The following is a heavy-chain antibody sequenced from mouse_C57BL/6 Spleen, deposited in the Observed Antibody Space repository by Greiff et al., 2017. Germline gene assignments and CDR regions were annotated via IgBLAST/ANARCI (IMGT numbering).Heavy chain of an antibody. V-gene: IGHV1-54*01. Sequence: VQLQQSGAELVRPGTSVKVSCKASGYAFTNYLIEWVKQRPGQGLEWIGVINPGSGGTNYNEKFKGKATLTADKSSSSAYMELSSLTSEDSAVYFCARGGDYYGSSNYAMDYWGQGTSVTVSS. CDR1: GYAFTNYL. D-gene: IGHD1-1*01. J-gene: IGHJ4*01. CDR2: INPGSGGT. CDR3: ARGGDYYGSSNYAMDY.